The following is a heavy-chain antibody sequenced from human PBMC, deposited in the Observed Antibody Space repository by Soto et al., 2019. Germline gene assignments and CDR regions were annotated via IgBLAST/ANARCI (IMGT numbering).Heavy chain of an antibody. CDR1: GGSISSSSYY. CDR3: ARHDGGNRRPFDY. CDR2: IYYSGST. Sequence: PSETLSLTCTVSGGSISSSSYYWGWIRQPPEKGLEWIGSIYYSGSTYYNPSLKSRVTISVDTSKNQFSLKLSSATAADTAVYYCARHDGGNRRPFDYWGQGTLVTVSS. J-gene: IGHJ4*02. D-gene: IGHD2-15*01. V-gene: IGHV4-39*01.